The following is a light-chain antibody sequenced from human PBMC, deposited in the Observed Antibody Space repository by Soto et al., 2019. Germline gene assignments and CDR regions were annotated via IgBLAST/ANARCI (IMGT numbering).Light chain of an antibody. Sequence: QSVLTQPPSVSGAPGQRVTISCTGSSSNIGAGYDVHWFQQLPGTAPKLLIYYDDLLPSGVSDRFSGSKSGTSASLAIGGLQSEDEADYYCAAWDDSLNGLVFGGGTKVTVL. J-gene: IGLJ3*02. CDR2: YDD. CDR3: AAWDDSLNGLV. V-gene: IGLV1-40*01. CDR1: SSNIGAGYD.